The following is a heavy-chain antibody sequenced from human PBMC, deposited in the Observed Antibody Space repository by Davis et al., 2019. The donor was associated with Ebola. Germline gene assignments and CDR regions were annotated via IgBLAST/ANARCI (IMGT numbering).Heavy chain of an antibody. V-gene: IGHV3-23*01. CDR2: ISGSGGST. D-gene: IGHD1-1*01. J-gene: IGHJ4*02. Sequence: GESLKISCAASGFTFSSYAMSWVRQAPGKGLEWVSAISGSGGSTYYADSVKGRFTISRDNSKNTLYLQMNSLRAEDTAVYYCARVDERGDFDYWGQGTLVTVSS. CDR3: ARVDERGDFDY. CDR1: GFTFSSYA.